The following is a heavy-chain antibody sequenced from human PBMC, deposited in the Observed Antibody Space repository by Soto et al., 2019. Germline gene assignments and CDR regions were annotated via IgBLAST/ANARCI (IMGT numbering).Heavy chain of an antibody. CDR2: ISSNSAYI. V-gene: IGHV3-21*01. CDR1: GFTFSSYA. J-gene: IGHJ5*02. D-gene: IGHD6-13*01. Sequence: GGSLRLSCAAYGFTFSSYAMSWVRQAPGEGLEWVSTISSNSAYIYYTDALRGRFTISRDNAKNSLHLQMNSLRAEDTAVYYCTRDASRDSSARGWFDPWGPGTLVTVSS. CDR3: TRDASRDSSARGWFDP.